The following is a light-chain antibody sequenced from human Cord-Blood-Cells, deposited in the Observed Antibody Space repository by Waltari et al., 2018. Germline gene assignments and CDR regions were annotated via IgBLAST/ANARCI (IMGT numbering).Light chain of an antibody. CDR1: QGISSY. Sequence: AIRMTQSPSSFSASTGDRVTITCRASQGISSYLAWYKQKPGKAPKPLIYAASTLQSWLPSRFSGSGSGTDFTLTISCLQSEDFATHYCQQYYSYPRTFGQGTKVEIK. V-gene: IGKV1-8*01. CDR2: AAS. CDR3: QQYYSYPRT. J-gene: IGKJ1*01.